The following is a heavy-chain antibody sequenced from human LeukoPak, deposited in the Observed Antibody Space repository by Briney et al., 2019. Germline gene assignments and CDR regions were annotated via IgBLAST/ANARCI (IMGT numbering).Heavy chain of an antibody. D-gene: IGHD2-2*01. CDR1: GYTFTGYY. Sequence: ASVKVSCKASGYTFTGYYMHWVRQAPGQGLEWMGWINPNSGGTNYAQKFQGRVTMTRDTSISTAYMELSRLRSDDTAVYYCARDVPAAPNWFDPWGQGTLVTVSS. CDR2: INPNSGGT. V-gene: IGHV1-2*02. J-gene: IGHJ5*02. CDR3: ARDVPAAPNWFDP.